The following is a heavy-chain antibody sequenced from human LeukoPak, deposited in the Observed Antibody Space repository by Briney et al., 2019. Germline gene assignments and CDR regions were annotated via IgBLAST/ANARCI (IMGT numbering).Heavy chain of an antibody. CDR2: INPSGGST. CDR3: ARGPQGHDFWSGYYTDFDY. J-gene: IGHJ4*02. Sequence: ASVKVSCKASGYTFTSYYMHWVRQAPGQGLEWMGIINPSGGSTSYAQKFQGRVTMTTDTSTSTAYMELRSLRSDDTAVYYCARGPQGHDFWSGYYTDFDYWGQGTLVTVSS. CDR1: GYTFTSYY. V-gene: IGHV1-46*01. D-gene: IGHD3-3*01.